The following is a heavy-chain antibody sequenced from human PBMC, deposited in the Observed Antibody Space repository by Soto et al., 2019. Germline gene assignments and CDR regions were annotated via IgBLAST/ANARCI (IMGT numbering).Heavy chain of an antibody. CDR2: ISGSGGRT. D-gene: IGHD6-6*01. Sequence: PGGSLRLSCPASAFTFSNYAMSWVRQAPGKGLEWVSAISGSGGRTYYADSVKGRFTISRDNSKNTLHLQMNSLRAEDTAVYYCANMYSSSSGHDYWGQGTLVTVSS. CDR3: ANMYSSSSGHDY. J-gene: IGHJ4*02. CDR1: AFTFSNYA. V-gene: IGHV3-23*01.